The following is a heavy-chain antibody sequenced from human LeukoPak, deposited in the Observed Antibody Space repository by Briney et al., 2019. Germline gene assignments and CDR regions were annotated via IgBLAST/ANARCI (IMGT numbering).Heavy chain of an antibody. CDR1: GYTFTSYY. J-gene: IGHJ4*02. Sequence: ASVKVSCKASGYTFTSYYMHWVRQAPGQGLEWMGIINPSGGSTTYAPKFQGRVTMTRDTSTSTGYMELSSLRSEDTAVYYCARDREGTTVTHFDYWGQGTLVTVSS. V-gene: IGHV1-46*01. CDR2: INPSGGST. CDR3: ARDREGTTVTHFDY. D-gene: IGHD4-17*01.